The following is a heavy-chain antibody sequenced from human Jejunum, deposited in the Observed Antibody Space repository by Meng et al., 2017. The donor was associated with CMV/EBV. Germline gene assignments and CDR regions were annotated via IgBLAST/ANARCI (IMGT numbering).Heavy chain of an antibody. V-gene: IGHV3-21*01. CDR3: ARDLVAATAPNN. J-gene: IGHJ4*02. Sequence: WAASGCPFSTYAMNWVRQAPGKGLEWVSSIDATSTYIYYADSVKGRFTVSRDNDKNSLYLQMSSLRAEDTAVYYCARDLVAATAPNNWGQGTLVTVSS. CDR1: GCPFSTYA. CDR2: IDATSTYI. D-gene: IGHD1/OR15-1a*01.